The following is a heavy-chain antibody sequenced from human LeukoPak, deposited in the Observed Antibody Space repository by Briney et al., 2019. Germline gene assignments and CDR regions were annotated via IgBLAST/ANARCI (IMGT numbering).Heavy chain of an antibody. V-gene: IGHV1-69*04. Sequence: ASVKVSCKASGGTFSSYAISWVRQAPGQGLEWMGRIIPILGIANYAQKFQGRVTITADKSTSTAYMGLSSLRSEDTAVYYCALYGSCSGGSCHGVFDYWGQGTLVTVS. J-gene: IGHJ4*02. CDR1: GGTFSSYA. CDR2: IIPILGIA. D-gene: IGHD2-15*01. CDR3: ALYGSCSGGSCHGVFDY.